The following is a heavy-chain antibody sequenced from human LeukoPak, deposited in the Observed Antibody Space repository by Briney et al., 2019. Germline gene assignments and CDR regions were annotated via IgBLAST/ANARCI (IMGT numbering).Heavy chain of an antibody. CDR1: GFTFSSYT. D-gene: IGHD6-6*01. CDR2: ISTSGSYL. CDR3: ARGPGIAARYDAFDI. J-gene: IGHJ3*02. Sequence: GGSLRLSCAASGFTFSSYTINWVRQAPGKGLEWVSSISTSGSYLYYADSVKGRFTISRDNAKNSLYLQVISLRAEDTAVYYCARGPGIAARYDAFDIWGQGTMVTVSS. V-gene: IGHV3-21*01.